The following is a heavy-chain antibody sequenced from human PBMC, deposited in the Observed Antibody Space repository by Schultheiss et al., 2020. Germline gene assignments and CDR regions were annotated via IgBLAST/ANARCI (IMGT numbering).Heavy chain of an antibody. Sequence: SQTLSLTCAVYGGSFSGYYWSWIRQPPGKGLEWIGSIYHSGSTNYNPSLKSRVTISVDTSKNQFSLKLSSVTAADTAVYYCARAGGSSSWYDYYYYGMDVWGQGTTVTVSS. J-gene: IGHJ6*02. D-gene: IGHD6-13*01. CDR1: GGSFSGYY. CDR3: ARAGGSSSWYDYYYYGMDV. V-gene: IGHV4-34*01. CDR2: IYHSGST.